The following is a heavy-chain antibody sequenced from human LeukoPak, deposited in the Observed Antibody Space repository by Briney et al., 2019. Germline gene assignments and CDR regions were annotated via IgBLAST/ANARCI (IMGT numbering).Heavy chain of an antibody. CDR3: ASVTRVRGVIITLGDAFDI. J-gene: IGHJ3*02. V-gene: IGHV4-38-2*01. Sequence: GSLRLSCAASGFTFSSYWMSWVRQAPGKGLEWIGSIYYSGSTYSNPSLKSRVTISVDTSKNQFSLKLSSVTAADTAVYYCASVTRVRGVIITLGDAFDIWGQGTMVTVSS. CDR2: IYYSGST. CDR1: GFTFSSYW. D-gene: IGHD3-10*01.